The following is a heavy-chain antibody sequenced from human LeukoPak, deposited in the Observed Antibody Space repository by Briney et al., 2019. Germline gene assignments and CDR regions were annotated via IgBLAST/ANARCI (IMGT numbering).Heavy chain of an antibody. CDR3: ARDRPNYFGSSGAYYKRNGDV. CDR1: GFPVSGFA. Sequence: VGSLRLSCAASGFPVSGFAMSWVRQAPGKGLEWVSSLTITGETTYYADSGKGRFTISRDNSNNKLFLQMISLRADDTAVYYCARDRPNYFGSSGAYYKRNGDVWGQGTLVSASS. CDR2: LTITGETT. J-gene: IGHJ4*02. D-gene: IGHD3-10*01. V-gene: IGHV3-23*01.